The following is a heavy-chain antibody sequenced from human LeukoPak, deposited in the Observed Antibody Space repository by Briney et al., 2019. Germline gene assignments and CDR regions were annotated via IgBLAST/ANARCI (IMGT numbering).Heavy chain of an antibody. V-gene: IGHV4-59*12. J-gene: IGHJ6*02. CDR1: GGSISSYY. CDR3: AREEYSSSVGSNYYYYGMDV. Sequence: KPSETLSLTCTVSGGSISSYYWSWIRQPPGKGLEWIGYIYYSGSTYYNPSLKSRVTMPVDTSKNQFSLKLSSVTAADTAVYYCAREEYSSSVGSNYYYYGMDVWGQGTTVTVSS. D-gene: IGHD6-6*01. CDR2: IYYSGST.